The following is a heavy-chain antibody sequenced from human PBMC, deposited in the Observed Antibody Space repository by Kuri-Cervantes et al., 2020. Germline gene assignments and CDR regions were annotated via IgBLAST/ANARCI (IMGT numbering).Heavy chain of an antibody. D-gene: IGHD3-10*01. Sequence: LRLSCTVSGGSISSGDYYWSWIRQPPGKGLEWIGYIYYSGSTYYNPSLKSRVTISVDTSKNQFSLKLSSVTAADTAMYYCARSRYGSYNAAFDIWGQGTMVTVSS. CDR2: IYYSGST. V-gene: IGHV4-30-4*01. CDR1: GGSISSGDYY. CDR3: ARSRYGSYNAAFDI. J-gene: IGHJ3*02.